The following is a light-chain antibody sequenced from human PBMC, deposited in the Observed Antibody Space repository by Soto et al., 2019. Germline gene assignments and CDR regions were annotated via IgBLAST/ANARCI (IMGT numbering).Light chain of an antibody. J-gene: IGLJ1*01. Sequence: QSVLTQPASVSGSPGQSITISCTGTTNDVGGYNYVSWYQQHPGKAPKLLIFEVSSRPSGVSNRFSGSKSGNTASLTISALQAEDEADYFCNSYTGGNPSYVFGTGTKVTVL. V-gene: IGLV2-14*01. CDR1: TNDVGGYNY. CDR3: NSYTGGNPSYV. CDR2: EVS.